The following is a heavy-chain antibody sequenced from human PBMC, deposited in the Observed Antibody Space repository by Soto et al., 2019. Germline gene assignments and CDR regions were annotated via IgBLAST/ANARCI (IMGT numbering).Heavy chain of an antibody. CDR1: AYSITSGYY. CDR3: ARDRHRYCSGDSCYFLGVPGFDY. D-gene: IGHD2-15*01. V-gene: IGHV4-38-2*02. Sequence: SETLSLTCDVAAYSITSGYYWGWIRQSPGKGLEWIGSIWHSGSAYYNPSLKSRVTISVDTSKNQFSLRLSSVTTAETAVYYCARDRHRYCSGDSCYFLGVPGFDYSGLGTLLTVSS. J-gene: IGHJ4*02. CDR2: IWHSGSA.